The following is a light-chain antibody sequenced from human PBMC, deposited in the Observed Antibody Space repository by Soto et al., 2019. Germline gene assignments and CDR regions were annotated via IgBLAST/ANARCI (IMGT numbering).Light chain of an antibody. CDR2: GNN. CDR3: QSYDSSLSAWV. CDR1: SSNIGAGYE. V-gene: IGLV1-40*01. J-gene: IGLJ3*02. Sequence: QSVLTQPRSVSGAPGQRVTISCTGSSSNIGAGYEVHWYQQVPGTAPKLLIYGNNNRPSGVPDRFSGSKSGTSASLAITGLQADDEADYYCQSYDSSLSAWVFGGGTKLTVL.